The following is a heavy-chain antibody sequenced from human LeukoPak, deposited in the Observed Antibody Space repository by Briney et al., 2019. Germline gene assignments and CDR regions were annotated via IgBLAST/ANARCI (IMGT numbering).Heavy chain of an antibody. Sequence: GGSLRLSCAASGFTFSSYEMNWVRQAPGKGLEWVSYISSSGSTIYYADSVKGRFTISRDNAKNSLYLQMNSLRAEDTAVYYCARDGYSSSWTPYYYHYYMDVWGKGTTVTISS. V-gene: IGHV3-48*03. CDR2: ISSSGSTI. CDR3: ARDGYSSSWTPYYYHYYMDV. D-gene: IGHD6-13*01. J-gene: IGHJ6*03. CDR1: GFTFSSYE.